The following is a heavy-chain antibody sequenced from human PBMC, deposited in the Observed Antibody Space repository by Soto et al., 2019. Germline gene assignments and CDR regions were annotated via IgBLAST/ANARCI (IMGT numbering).Heavy chain of an antibody. CDR1: GGSISSSSYY. D-gene: IGHD4-17*01. V-gene: IGHV4-39*01. CDR3: ARGVDYGDYVHCGMDV. Sequence: SETLSLTCTVSGGSISSSSYYWGWIRQPPGKGLEWIGSIYYSGSTYYNPSLKSRVTISVDTSKNQFSLKLSSVTAADTAVYYCARGVDYGDYVHCGMDVWGQGTTVTVSS. CDR2: IYYSGST. J-gene: IGHJ6*02.